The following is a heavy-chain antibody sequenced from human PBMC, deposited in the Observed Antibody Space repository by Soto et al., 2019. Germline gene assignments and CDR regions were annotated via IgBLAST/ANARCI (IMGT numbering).Heavy chain of an antibody. CDR3: ASVPNYDILTGPRGMDV. J-gene: IGHJ6*02. V-gene: IGHV1-58*01. CDR2: IVVGSGNT. CDR1: GFTFTSSA. Sequence: QMQLVQSGPEVKKPGTSVKVSCKASGFTFTSSAVQWVRQARGQRLEWIGWIVVGSGNTNYAQKFQERVTITRDMSTSTAYMELSSLRSEDTAVYYCASVPNYDILTGPRGMDVWGQGTTVTVSS. D-gene: IGHD3-9*01.